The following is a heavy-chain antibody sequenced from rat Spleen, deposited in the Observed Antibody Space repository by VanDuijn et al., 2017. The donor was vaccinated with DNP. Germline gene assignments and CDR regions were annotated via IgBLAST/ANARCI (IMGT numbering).Heavy chain of an antibody. CDR2: ITYDGSRT. Sequence: EVQLVESGGGLVQPGRSLKLSCAASGFTFSDYNMAWVRQAPTKGLEWVASITYDGSRTYYRDSVKGRFTISRDNAKNTLYLQMNSLQTEDTAMYFCARDDSRSPFAYWGQGTLVTVSS. V-gene: IGHV5S10*01. CDR1: GFTFSDYN. CDR3: ARDDSRSPFAY. J-gene: IGHJ3*01. D-gene: IGHD1-2*01.